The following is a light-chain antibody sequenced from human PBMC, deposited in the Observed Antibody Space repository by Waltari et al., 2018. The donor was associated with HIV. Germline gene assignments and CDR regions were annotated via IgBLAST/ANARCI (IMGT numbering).Light chain of an antibody. CDR2: EVS. CDR1: SSDVGVYNY. J-gene: IGLJ2*01. Sequence: QSALTQPPSASGSPGQSVTISCTGTSSDVGVYNYVSWYQLHPGKAPKLMIYEVSKRPSGVPDRFSGSNSGHPASLTVSGLQAEDEAYYYCNLYAGGSNLVFGGGTKLTVL. CDR3: NLYAGGSNLV. V-gene: IGLV2-8*01.